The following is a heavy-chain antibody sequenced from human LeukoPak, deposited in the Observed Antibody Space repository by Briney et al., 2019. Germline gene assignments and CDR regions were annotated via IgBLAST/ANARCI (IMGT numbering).Heavy chain of an antibody. D-gene: IGHD5-12*01. J-gene: IGHJ4*02. CDR1: GGSISSYY. Sequence: SETLSLTCTVSGGSISSYYWSWIRQPPGKGLEWIGYIYYRGSTNYNPSLKSRVTISVDTSKNQFSLKLSSVTAADTAVYHCASSSGSQLFDYWGQGTLVTVSS. CDR2: IYYRGST. V-gene: IGHV4-59*01. CDR3: ASSSGSQLFDY.